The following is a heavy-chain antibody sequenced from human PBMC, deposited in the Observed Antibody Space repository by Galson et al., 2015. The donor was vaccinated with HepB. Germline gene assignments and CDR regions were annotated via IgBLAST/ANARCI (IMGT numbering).Heavy chain of an antibody. CDR2: INPNSGGT. J-gene: IGHJ2*01. CDR1: GYTFTGYY. V-gene: IGHV1-2*06. D-gene: IGHD3-22*01. CDR3: ARDLERYYYDSSGYFSHWYFDL. Sequence: KVSCKASGYTFTGYYMHWVRQAPGQGLEWMGRINPNSGGTNYAQKFQGRVTMTRDTSISTAYMELSRLRSDDTAVYYCARDLERYYYDSSGYFSHWYFDLWGRGTLVTVSS.